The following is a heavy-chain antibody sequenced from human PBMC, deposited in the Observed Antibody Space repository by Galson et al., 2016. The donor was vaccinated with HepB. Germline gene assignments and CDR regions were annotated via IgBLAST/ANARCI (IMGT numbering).Heavy chain of an antibody. CDR1: GDSVTSDNTC. Sequence: CAISGDSVTSDNTCWNWIRQSPSRGLEWLGRTYYRSKWFNDYADSVKSRITVTSDTSKNQFSLQLDSVTPDDTATYFCTRGYTQNGMNVWGQGTTVTVS. V-gene: IGHV6-1*01. CDR3: TRGYTQNGMNV. J-gene: IGHJ6*02. D-gene: IGHD5-24*01. CDR2: TYYRSKWFN.